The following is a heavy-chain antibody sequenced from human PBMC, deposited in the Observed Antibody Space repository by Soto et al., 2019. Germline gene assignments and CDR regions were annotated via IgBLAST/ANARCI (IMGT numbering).Heavy chain of an antibody. CDR3: ARDRAAGGY. V-gene: IGHV3-48*03. D-gene: IGHD6-13*01. CDR2: INSGGSTI. CDR1: GFSFSDYE. J-gene: IGHJ4*02. Sequence: EVQLVESGGGLAQPGGSLRLSCVASGFSFSDYEMNWVRQAPGKGLEWVAYINSGGSTIHYADSVRGRFTVSRDNARNSLYLQMNTLSVEDTALYYCARDRAAGGYWGQGTLVTVSS.